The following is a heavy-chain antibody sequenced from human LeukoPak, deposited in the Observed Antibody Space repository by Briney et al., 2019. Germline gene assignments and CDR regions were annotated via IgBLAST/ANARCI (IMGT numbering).Heavy chain of an antibody. CDR3: AKDPGVADY. Sequence: PGGSLRLSCAASGFTFSSYGMHWVRQAPGKGLELVAFIRYDASNNYYAASVKGRFTISRDNSKNTLYLQMNSLRAEDTAVYYCAKDPGVADYWGQGTLVTVSS. J-gene: IGHJ4*02. CDR2: IRYDASNN. D-gene: IGHD2-15*01. V-gene: IGHV3-30*02. CDR1: GFTFSSYG.